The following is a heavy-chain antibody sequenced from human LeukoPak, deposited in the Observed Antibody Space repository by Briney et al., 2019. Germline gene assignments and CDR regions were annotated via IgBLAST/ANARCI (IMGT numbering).Heavy chain of an antibody. CDR3: ARRSSWSHDY. CDR2: IYYSGST. V-gene: IGHV4-39*01. CDR1: GGSISSSSYY. Sequence: PSETLSLTCTVSGGSISSSSYYWGWIRQPPGKGLEWIGSIYYSGSTYYNPSLKSRVTISVDTSKNQFSLKLSSVTAADTAVYYCARRSSWSHDYWGQGTLVTVSS. D-gene: IGHD6-13*01. J-gene: IGHJ4*02.